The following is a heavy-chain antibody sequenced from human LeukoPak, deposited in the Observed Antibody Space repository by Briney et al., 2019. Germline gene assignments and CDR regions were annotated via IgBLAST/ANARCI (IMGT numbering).Heavy chain of an antibody. CDR2: INHSGST. CDR3: ARGKSSYFNFDY. D-gene: IGHD2-15*01. CDR1: GGSFSGYY. V-gene: IGHV4-34*01. Sequence: SETLSLTCAVYGGSFSGYYWSWIRQPPGKGLEWIGEINHSGSTNYNPSLKSRVTISVDTSKNQFSLKLSSVTAADTAVYNCARGKSSYFNFDYWGQGTLVTVSS. J-gene: IGHJ4*02.